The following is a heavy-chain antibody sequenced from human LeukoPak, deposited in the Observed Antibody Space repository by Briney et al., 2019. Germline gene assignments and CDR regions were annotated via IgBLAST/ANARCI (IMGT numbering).Heavy chain of an antibody. J-gene: IGHJ4*02. Sequence: PGGSLSLSCTASGFTFSNFGVNWVRQGPRKGQGLVSCMDRHTVIYYAKSVRRRFTISRDNAKNSVFLQMDRLTVEDTAVYYCVGDPTTNRYQYFEYWGQGTLVTVSS. CDR1: GFTFSNFG. CDR2: MDRHTVI. D-gene: IGHD2-8*01. CDR3: VGDPTTNRYQYFEY. V-gene: IGHV3-69-1*01.